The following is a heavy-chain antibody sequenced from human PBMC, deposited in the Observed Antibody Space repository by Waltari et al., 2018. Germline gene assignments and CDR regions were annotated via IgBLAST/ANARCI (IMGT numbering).Heavy chain of an antibody. CDR3: ARPAAARRRGAFDI. V-gene: IGHV1-8*01. Sequence: QVQLVQSGAEVKKPGDSVKVYCKASGYTFTSYESNWVRQATGQGLEWMGWMNPNSGNTGYAQKFQGRVTMTRNTSISTAYMELSSLRSEDTAVYYCARPAAARRRGAFDIWGQGTMVTVSS. J-gene: IGHJ3*02. D-gene: IGHD6-6*01. CDR2: MNPNSGNT. CDR1: GYTFTSYE.